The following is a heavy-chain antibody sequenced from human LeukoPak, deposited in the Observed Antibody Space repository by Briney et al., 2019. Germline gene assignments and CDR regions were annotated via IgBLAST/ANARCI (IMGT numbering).Heavy chain of an antibody. Sequence: GGSLRLSCAASGFIFRSHGMHWVRQAPGKGLEWVAGIWYDGSNEDYADSVKGRFTISRDNSKNTLYLQMNSLRVEDTAVYYCARDGQNGSPYATDVWGQGTTVTVSS. J-gene: IGHJ6*02. CDR1: GFIFRSHG. CDR3: ARDGQNGSPYATDV. D-gene: IGHD3-10*01. V-gene: IGHV3-33*01. CDR2: IWYDGSNE.